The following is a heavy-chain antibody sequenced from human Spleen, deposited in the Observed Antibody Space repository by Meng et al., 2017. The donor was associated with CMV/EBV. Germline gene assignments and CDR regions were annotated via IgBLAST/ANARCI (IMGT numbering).Heavy chain of an antibody. D-gene: IGHD3-10*01. J-gene: IGHJ4*02. CDR2: ISPYTGDT. V-gene: IGHV1-18*01. Sequence: CKASGFTFIGYGVSWVRQAPGQGLEWMGWISPYTGDTNYAQKLQGRVTMTTDTSTSTAHMELRSLRSDDTAIYYCARLAIRAPFDYWGQGTLVTVSS. CDR3: ARLAIRAPFDY. CDR1: GFTFIGYG.